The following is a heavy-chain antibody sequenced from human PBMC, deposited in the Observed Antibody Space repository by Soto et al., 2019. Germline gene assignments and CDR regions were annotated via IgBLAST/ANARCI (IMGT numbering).Heavy chain of an antibody. CDR1: GFTFSSYA. D-gene: IGHD3-10*01. Sequence: QVQLVESGGGVVQPGRSLRLSCAASGFTFSSYAMHWVRQAPGKGLEWVAVISYDGSNKYYADSVKGRFTISRDNSKNTLYLQMNSLRAEDTAVYYCARETRALLWCGELSQWGQGTLVTVSS. CDR3: ARETRALLWCGELSQ. CDR2: ISYDGSNK. V-gene: IGHV3-30-3*01. J-gene: IGHJ4*02.